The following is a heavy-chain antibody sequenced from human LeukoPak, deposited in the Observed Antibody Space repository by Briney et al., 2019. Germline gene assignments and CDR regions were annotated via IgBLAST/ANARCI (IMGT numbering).Heavy chain of an antibody. CDR1: GFSIGNYG. Sequence: GTFLRLSCAVSGFSIGNYGMHWVRQAPDKGLEWVAMISHDGGARYYGDSVKGRLTISRNNSENTLYLQMNSLRVEDTAVYYCARDWGSSGWYNWFDPWGQGTLVTVSS. J-gene: IGHJ5*02. CDR3: ARDWGSSGWYNWFDP. D-gene: IGHD6-19*01. V-gene: IGHV3-30*03. CDR2: ISHDGGAR.